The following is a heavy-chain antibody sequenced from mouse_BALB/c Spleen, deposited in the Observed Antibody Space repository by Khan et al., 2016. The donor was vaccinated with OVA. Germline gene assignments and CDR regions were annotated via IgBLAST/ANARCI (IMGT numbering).Heavy chain of an antibody. CDR1: GYSITSDYA. CDR3: ARYDDYDGYAMDY. V-gene: IGHV3-2*02. CDR2: ISYSGST. J-gene: IGHJ4*01. Sequence: EVQLQESGPGLVKPSQSLSLTCTVTGYSITSDYAWNWIRQFPGNKLEWMGYISYSGSTRYNPSLKSRISITRDTSKNQFFLQLNSVTTEDTATYYYARYDDYDGYAMDYWGPGTSVTVSS. D-gene: IGHD2-4*01.